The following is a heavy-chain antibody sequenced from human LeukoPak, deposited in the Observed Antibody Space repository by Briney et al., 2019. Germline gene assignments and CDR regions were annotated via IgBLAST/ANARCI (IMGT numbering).Heavy chain of an antibody. D-gene: IGHD5-18*01. CDR2: ISGSVSTI. Sequence: GGSLRLSCAASGFTFSNYEMNWVRQAPGKGLEWVSYISGSVSTIYYADSVKGRFTISRDNAKDSLYLQMNSLRAEDTAVYYCARVRSGYSHENYFDYWGQGTLVTVSS. V-gene: IGHV3-48*03. CDR1: GFTFSNYE. J-gene: IGHJ4*02. CDR3: ARVRSGYSHENYFDY.